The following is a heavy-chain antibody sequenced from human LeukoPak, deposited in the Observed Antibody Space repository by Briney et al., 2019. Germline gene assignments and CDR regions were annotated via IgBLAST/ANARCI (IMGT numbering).Heavy chain of an antibody. CDR1: GGSISSYY. CDR2: IYYSGST. CDR3: ASHKAGWFGSYYYGMDV. Sequence: PSETLSLTCTVSGGSISSYYWSWIRQPPGKGLEWIGYIYYSGSTNYNPSLKSRVTISVDTSKNQFSLKLSSVTAADTAVYYCASHKAGWFGSYYYGMDVWGQGTTVTVSS. J-gene: IGHJ6*02. V-gene: IGHV4-59*01. D-gene: IGHD3-10*01.